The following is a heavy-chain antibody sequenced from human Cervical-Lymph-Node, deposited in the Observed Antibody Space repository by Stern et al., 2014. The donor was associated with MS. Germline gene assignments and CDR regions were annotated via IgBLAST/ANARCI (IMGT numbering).Heavy chain of an antibody. D-gene: IGHD3-3*01. Sequence: VQLVQSGGALVKPGGSLVISCAASGFTFSDYYMTWIRQSPGKGLEWVSHISTNGRSIYYADSVKGRFTISWDNHKNSLYLQMNGLRADDTAVYYCARQDDFRVDYWGQGTLVTVSS. V-gene: IGHV3-11*01. CDR1: GFTFSDYY. J-gene: IGHJ4*02. CDR3: ARQDDFRVDY. CDR2: ISTNGRSI.